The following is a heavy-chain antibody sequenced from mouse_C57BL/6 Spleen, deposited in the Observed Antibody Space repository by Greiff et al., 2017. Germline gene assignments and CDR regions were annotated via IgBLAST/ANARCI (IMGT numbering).Heavy chain of an antibody. CDR2: ILPGSGST. CDR1: GYTFTGYW. V-gene: IGHV1-9*01. CDR3: ARPLVITTVVADWYFDV. J-gene: IGHJ1*03. Sequence: QVQLQQSGAELMKPGASVKLSCKATGYTFTGYWIEWVKQRPGHGLEWIGEILPGSGSTNYNEKFKGKATFTADTSSNTAYMQLSSLTTEDSAIYYCARPLVITTVVADWYFDVWGTGTTVTVSS. D-gene: IGHD1-1*01.